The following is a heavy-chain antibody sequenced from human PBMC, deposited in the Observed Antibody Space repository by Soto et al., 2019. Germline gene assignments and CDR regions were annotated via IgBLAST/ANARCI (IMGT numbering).Heavy chain of an antibody. D-gene: IGHD3-3*01. CDR3: TRRLLDYDFWSGID. Sequence: PGGSLRISCVASGFTFSNYAMSWVRQAPGKGLEWVSYISGTSRTIYYADSVKGRFTISRDNAENSLYLQMNSLRDEDTAVYYCTRRLLDYDFWSGIDWGQGTLVTVSS. J-gene: IGHJ4*02. V-gene: IGHV3-48*02. CDR2: ISGTSRTI. CDR1: GFTFSNYA.